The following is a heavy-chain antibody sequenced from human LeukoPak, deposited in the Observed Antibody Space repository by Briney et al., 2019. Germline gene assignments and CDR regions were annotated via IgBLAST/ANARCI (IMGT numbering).Heavy chain of an antibody. CDR2: IWYDGSNK. V-gene: IGHV3-33*03. CDR3: ARGHYYDSSGPDY. CDR1: GFTFSSYG. D-gene: IGHD3-22*01. J-gene: IGHJ4*02. Sequence: GRSLRLSCAASGFTFSSYGMHWVRQAPGKGLEWVAVIWYDGSNKYYADSVKGRFTISRDNAKNSLYLQMNSLRAEDTAVYYCARGHYYDSSGPDYWGQGTLVTVSS.